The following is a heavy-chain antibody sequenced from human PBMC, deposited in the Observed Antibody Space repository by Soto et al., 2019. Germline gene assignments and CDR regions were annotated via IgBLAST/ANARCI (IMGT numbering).Heavy chain of an antibody. D-gene: IGHD3-22*01. J-gene: IGHJ4*02. CDR2: IYTSGST. CDR1: GGSISSYY. V-gene: IGHV4-4*07. CDR3: ARDYYDSSGYYYYFDY. Sequence: SETLSLTCTVSGGSISSYYWSWIRQPAGKGLEWIGRIYTSGSTNYNPSLKNRVTMSVDTSKNQFSLKLSSVTAADTAVYYCARDYYDSSGYYYYFDYWGQGTLVTVSS.